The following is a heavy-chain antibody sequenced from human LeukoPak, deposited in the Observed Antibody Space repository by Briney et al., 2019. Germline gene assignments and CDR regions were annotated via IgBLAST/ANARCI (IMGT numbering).Heavy chain of an antibody. CDR2: ISGSGGRT. CDR3: AKGIYCSGGSCYSGYDY. Sequence: PGGSLRLSCAASGFTFSSYAMSWVRQAPGKGLEWVSAISGSGGRTYYADSVKGRFTISRDNSKNTLYLQMNSLRAEDTAVYYCAKGIYCSGGSCYSGYDYWGQGTLVTVSS. D-gene: IGHD2-15*01. J-gene: IGHJ4*02. CDR1: GFTFSSYA. V-gene: IGHV3-23*01.